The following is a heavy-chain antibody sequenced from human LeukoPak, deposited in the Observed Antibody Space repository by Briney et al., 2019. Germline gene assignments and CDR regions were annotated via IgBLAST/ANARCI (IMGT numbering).Heavy chain of an antibody. D-gene: IGHD2-2*01. V-gene: IGHV3-30*18. CDR1: GFTFSSYG. CDR3: AKDLPNFDY. CDR2: ISYDGSNK. Sequence: EGSLRLSCAASGFTFSSYGMHWVRQAPGKGLEWVAVISYDGSNKYYADSVKGRFTISRDNSKNTLYLQMNSLRAEDTAVYYCAKDLPNFDYWGQGTLVTVSS. J-gene: IGHJ4*02.